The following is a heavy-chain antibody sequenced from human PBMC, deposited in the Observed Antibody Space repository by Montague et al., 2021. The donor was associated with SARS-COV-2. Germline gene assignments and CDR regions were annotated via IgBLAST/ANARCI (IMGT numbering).Heavy chain of an antibody. J-gene: IGHJ4*02. CDR3: AKAGSYYKEAYYFDY. CDR2: ISWNSGSI. Sequence: SLRLSCAASGFTFDDYAMHWVRQAPGKGLGWVSGISWNSGSIGYADSVKGRFTISRDNAKNSLYLQMNSLRAEDTALYYCAKAGSYYKEAYYFDYWGQGTLVTVSS. CDR1: GFTFDDYA. D-gene: IGHD3-10*01. V-gene: IGHV3-9*01.